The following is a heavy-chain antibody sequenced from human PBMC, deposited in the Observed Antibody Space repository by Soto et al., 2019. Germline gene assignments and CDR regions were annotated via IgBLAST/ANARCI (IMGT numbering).Heavy chain of an antibody. CDR1: GGTFSSYT. CDR2: IIPILGIA. D-gene: IGHD6-25*01. V-gene: IGHV1-69*02. J-gene: IGHJ5*02. CDR3: ARALWVAANFSLYWFDP. Sequence: GASVKVSCKASGGTFSSYTISWVRQAPGQGLEWMGRIIPILGIANYAQKFQGRVTITADKSTSTAYMELSSLRSEDTAVYYCARALWVAANFSLYWFDPWGQGTLVTVSS.